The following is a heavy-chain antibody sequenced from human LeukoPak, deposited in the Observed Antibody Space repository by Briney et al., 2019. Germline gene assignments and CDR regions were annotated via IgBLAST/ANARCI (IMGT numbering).Heavy chain of an antibody. CDR1: GGSFSGYY. CDR3: ARGRVKYCSSTSCYRSNCFDP. CDR2: INHSGST. Sequence: PSETLSLTCAVYGGSFSGYYWSWIRQPPGKGLEWIGEINHSGSTNYNPSLKSRVTISVDTSKNQFSLKLSSVTAADTAVYYCARGRVKYCSSTSCYRSNCFDPWGQGTLVTVSS. J-gene: IGHJ5*02. V-gene: IGHV4-34*01. D-gene: IGHD2-2*01.